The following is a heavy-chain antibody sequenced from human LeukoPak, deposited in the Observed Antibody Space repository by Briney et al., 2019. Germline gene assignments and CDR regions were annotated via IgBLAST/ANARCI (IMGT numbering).Heavy chain of an antibody. CDR1: GFTFSSYW. Sequence: GGSLRLSCAASGFTFSSYWMSWVRQAPGKGLEWVANIKQDGGETFYVDSVKGRFTISRDNAKNSLYLQMNSLRAEDAAVYYCAREDHSNYNYWGQGTLVTVSS. V-gene: IGHV3-7*01. CDR2: IKQDGGET. J-gene: IGHJ4*02. D-gene: IGHD4-11*01. CDR3: AREDHSNYNY.